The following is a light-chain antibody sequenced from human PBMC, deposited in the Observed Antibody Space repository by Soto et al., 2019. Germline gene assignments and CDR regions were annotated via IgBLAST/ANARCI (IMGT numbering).Light chain of an antibody. CDR2: DVS. CDR1: GSDVGVYNY. CDR3: CSYAGTYSFV. J-gene: IGLJ2*01. Sequence: QSALTQPRSVSGSPGQSVTISCTGTGSDVGVYNYVSWYQQHPGKVPKLMIYDVSKRPSGVPDRFSGSKSGNTASLTISGLQADDEADYYCCSYAGTYSFVFGGGTKLTVL. V-gene: IGLV2-11*01.